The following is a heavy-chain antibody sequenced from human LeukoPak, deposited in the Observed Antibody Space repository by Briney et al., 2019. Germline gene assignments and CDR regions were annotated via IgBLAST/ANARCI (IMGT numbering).Heavy chain of an antibody. D-gene: IGHD6-13*01. CDR1: GFTFSSYA. CDR3: AKSIQYSSSPFDY. Sequence: GGSLRLSCAASGFTFSSYAMSWVRQAPGQGLEWVSAISGSGGSTYYADSVKGRFTISRDNSKNTLYLQMNSLRAEDTAVYYCAKSIQYSSSPFDYWGQGTLVTVSS. J-gene: IGHJ4*02. CDR2: ISGSGGST. V-gene: IGHV3-23*01.